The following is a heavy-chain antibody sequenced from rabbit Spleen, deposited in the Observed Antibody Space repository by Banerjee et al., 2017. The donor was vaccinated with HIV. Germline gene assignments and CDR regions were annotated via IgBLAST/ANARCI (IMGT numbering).Heavy chain of an antibody. D-gene: IGHD1-1*01. CDR1: GFSFSNNDY. CDR2: IAGGSSGFT. Sequence: QSLEESGGDLVKPGGTLTLTCTASGFSFSNNDYMCWVRQAPGKGLEWISCIAGGSSGFTYSATWAKGRFTISKTSTTVTLQMTSLTAADTATYFCARDTSSSFSSYGMDLWGPGTLVTFS. J-gene: IGHJ6*01. CDR3: ARDTSSSFSSYGMDL. V-gene: IGHV1S40*01.